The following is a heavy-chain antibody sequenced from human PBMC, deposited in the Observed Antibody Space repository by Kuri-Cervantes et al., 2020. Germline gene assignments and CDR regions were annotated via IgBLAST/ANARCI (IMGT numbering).Heavy chain of an antibody. V-gene: IGHV1-18*01. CDR3: ARAGHYYGSGSYYMSLDY. D-gene: IGHD3-10*01. CDR2: ISAYNGNT. J-gene: IGHJ4*02. CDR1: GYTFTSYG. Sequence: ASVKVSCKASGYTFTSYGISWVRQAPGQGLEWMGWISAYNGNTNYAQKLQGRVTMTTDTSTSTAYMELRSLRSEDTAVYYCARAGHYYGSGSYYMSLDYWGQGTLVTVSS.